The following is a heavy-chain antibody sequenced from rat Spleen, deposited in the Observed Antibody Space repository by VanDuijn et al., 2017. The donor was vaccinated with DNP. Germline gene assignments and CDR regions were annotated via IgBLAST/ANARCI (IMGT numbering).Heavy chain of an antibody. CDR2: INNAGTT. CDR3: ATQTVADY. CDR1: GDSVTSDYR. Sequence: EVQLQESGPGLVKPSQSLSLTCSVTGDSVTSDYRWNWIRKFPGDKLEWMGYINNAGTTKYNPSLKSRISITRDTSKNQFFLQVNSITSEDTATYYCATQTVADYWGQGVMVTVSS. V-gene: IGHV3-3*01. D-gene: IGHD1-3*01. J-gene: IGHJ2*01.